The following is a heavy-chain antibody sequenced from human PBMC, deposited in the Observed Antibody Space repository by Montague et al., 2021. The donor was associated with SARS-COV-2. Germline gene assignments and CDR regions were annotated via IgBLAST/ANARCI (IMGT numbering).Heavy chain of an antibody. CDR2: IYHTGST. CDR1: GDSFSTYNW. CDR3: ARKGSGRSDLAY. D-gene: IGHD1-26*01. J-gene: IGHJ4*02. Sequence: SETLSLTCVVSGDSFSTYNWWTLVRLPRGKGQEWVGVIYHTGSTKYKSFRKSGVILSDDKTWNQFPLRLTSVTAADTAIYYCARKGSGRSDLAYWGQGTLVTVSS. V-gene: IGHV4-4*02.